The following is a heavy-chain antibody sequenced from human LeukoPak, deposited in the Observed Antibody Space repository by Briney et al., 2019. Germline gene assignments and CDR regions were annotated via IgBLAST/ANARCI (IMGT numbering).Heavy chain of an antibody. Sequence: PGGSLRLSCAASGFTVSSNYMSWVRQAPGKGLEWVSAISGSGGSTYYAVSVKGRFTISRDNSKNTLYLQMNSLRAEDTAVYYCAKTPDYGDYPDAFDIWGQGTMVTVSS. J-gene: IGHJ3*02. D-gene: IGHD4-17*01. V-gene: IGHV3-23*01. CDR1: GFTVSSNY. CDR3: AKTPDYGDYPDAFDI. CDR2: ISGSGGST.